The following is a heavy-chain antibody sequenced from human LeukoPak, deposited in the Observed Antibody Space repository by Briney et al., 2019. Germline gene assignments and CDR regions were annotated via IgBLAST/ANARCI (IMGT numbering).Heavy chain of an antibody. Sequence: HINPDGRDTYYVDSVKGRFTISRDNAQNSMYLQMNSLRVEDTAVYYCATWGDTTAEYFQRWGQGTLVTVSS. V-gene: IGHV3-7*01. J-gene: IGHJ1*01. D-gene: IGHD2-21*02. CDR3: ATWGDTTAEYFQR. CDR2: INPDGRDT.